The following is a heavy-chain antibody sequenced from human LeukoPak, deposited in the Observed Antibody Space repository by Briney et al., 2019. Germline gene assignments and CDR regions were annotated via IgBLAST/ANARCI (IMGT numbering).Heavy chain of an antibody. J-gene: IGHJ4*02. CDR2: ISNNGGYT. V-gene: IGHV3-23*01. CDR1: GFTFSSSA. CDR3: ASASSGYHLDY. Sequence: QSGGSLRLSCAASGFTFSSSAMSWVRQAPGKGLEWVSAISNNGGYTYYADSVQGRFTISRDNSKSTLCLQMNSLRAEDTAVYYCASASSGYHLDYWGQGTLVTVSS. D-gene: IGHD3-22*01.